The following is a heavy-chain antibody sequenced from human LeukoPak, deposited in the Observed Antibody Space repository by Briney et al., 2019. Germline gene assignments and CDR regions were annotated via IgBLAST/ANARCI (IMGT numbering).Heavy chain of an antibody. D-gene: IGHD7-27*01. CDR2: IYPGDSDT. CDR3: ARPDHYPRRLGAIDI. V-gene: IGHV5-51*01. Sequence: GESLKISCKGSGYSFTSYWIGWVRQMPGKGLEWMGIIYPGDSDTRYSPSFQGQVTISADKSISTAYLQWSSLKASDTAMYYRARPDHYPRRLGAIDIWGQGTMVTVSS. CDR1: GYSFTSYW. J-gene: IGHJ3*02.